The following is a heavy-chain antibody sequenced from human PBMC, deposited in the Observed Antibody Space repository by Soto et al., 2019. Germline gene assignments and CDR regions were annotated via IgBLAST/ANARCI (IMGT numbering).Heavy chain of an antibody. CDR2: IIPIFGTA. D-gene: IGHD3-22*01. J-gene: IGHJ2*01. CDR1: EDTFRNYA. V-gene: IGHV1-69*01. Sequence: QVELVQSGAEVKKPGSSVKVSCQASEDTFRNYAISWVRQAPGQGLEWMGGIIPIFGTANYAQKFQGRVTIYADPSGDTVYLELRSLGTEDNGGYYCSGYKLDSSAYYYWLLGLWGRCPLVTVSS. CDR3: SGYKLDSSAYYYWLLGL.